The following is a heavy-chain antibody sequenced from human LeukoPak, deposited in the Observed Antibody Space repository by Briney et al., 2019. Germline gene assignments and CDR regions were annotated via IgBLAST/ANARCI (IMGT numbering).Heavy chain of an antibody. CDR3: ARDGEYYSSTSCPFQH. D-gene: IGHD2-2*01. CDR1: GGTFSSYA. J-gene: IGHJ1*01. Sequence: SVKVSCKASGGTFSSYAISWVRQAPGQGLEWMGGIIPIFGTANYAQKFQGRVTITADESTSTAYMELSSLRSEDTAVYYCARDGEYYSSTSCPFQHWGQGTLVTVSS. CDR2: IIPIFGTA. V-gene: IGHV1-69*01.